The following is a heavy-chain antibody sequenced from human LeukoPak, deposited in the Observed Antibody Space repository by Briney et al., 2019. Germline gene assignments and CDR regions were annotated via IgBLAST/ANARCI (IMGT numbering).Heavy chain of an antibody. CDR1: GGSFSGYY. V-gene: IGHV4-34*01. CDR2: INHSGST. Sequence: SETLSLTCAVYGGSFSGYYWSWIRQPPAKGLEWSGEINHSGSTNYNPSLKSRVTISVDASKNQFSLKLSSVTAADTAVYYCARGRGYIRYYYYYMDVWDKGTTVTVSS. CDR3: ARGRGYIRYYYYYMDV. J-gene: IGHJ6*03. D-gene: IGHD2-15*01.